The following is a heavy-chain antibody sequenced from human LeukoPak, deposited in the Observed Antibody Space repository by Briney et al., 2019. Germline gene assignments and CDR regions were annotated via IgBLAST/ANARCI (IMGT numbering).Heavy chain of an antibody. Sequence: SETLSLTCTVSGGSISSYYWSWIRQPAGKGLEWIGRIYTNGSTNYNPSLKSRVTMSVDASKNQFSLKLSSVTAADTAVYYCARDTSEWFGELSGPDAFDIWGQGTMVTVSS. V-gene: IGHV4-4*07. CDR3: ARDTSEWFGELSGPDAFDI. D-gene: IGHD3-10*01. CDR2: IYTNGST. J-gene: IGHJ3*02. CDR1: GGSISSYY.